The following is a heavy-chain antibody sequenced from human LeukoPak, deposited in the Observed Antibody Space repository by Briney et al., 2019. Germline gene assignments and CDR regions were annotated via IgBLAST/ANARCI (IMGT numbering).Heavy chain of an antibody. J-gene: IGHJ4*02. CDR3: ATQYSGSYYLGDY. V-gene: IGHV3-23*01. Sequence: GGSLRLSCAASGFTFSSYAMSWVRQAPGKGLEWVSAISGSGGSTYYADSVKGRFTISRDNSKNTLYLQMNSLRAEDTAAYYCATQYSGSYYLGDYWGQGTLVTVSS. CDR2: ISGSGGST. D-gene: IGHD1-26*01. CDR1: GFTFSSYA.